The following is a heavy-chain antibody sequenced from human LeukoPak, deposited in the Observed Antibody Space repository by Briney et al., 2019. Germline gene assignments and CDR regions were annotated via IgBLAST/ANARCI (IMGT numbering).Heavy chain of an antibody. V-gene: IGHV3-49*03. CDR2: IRGTPYGGTT. CDR1: GFTFSDYA. J-gene: IGHJ4*02. Sequence: GGSLRLSCAASGFTFSDYAMSWFRQAPGKGLEWVALIRGTPYGGTTEYAASVKGRFTISRDDSKSIAYLQMNSLRTEDTAVYYCTRAGKPPYFDYWGQGTLVIVSS. CDR3: TRAGKPPYFDY.